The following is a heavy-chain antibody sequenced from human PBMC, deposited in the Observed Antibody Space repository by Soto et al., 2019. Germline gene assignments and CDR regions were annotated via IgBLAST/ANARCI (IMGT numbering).Heavy chain of an antibody. Sequence: GGSLRLSCTASGFAFRSYAMHWVRQAPGKGLDYVSSISSNGGRTFYADSVKGRFTISRDNANNMLYLEMGSLRADDMAVYYCARDLGYGDYDYYFHHWGQGTLVTVSS. V-gene: IGHV3-64*02. CDR1: GFAFRSYA. CDR3: ARDLGYGDYDYYFHH. D-gene: IGHD4-17*01. CDR2: ISSNGGRT. J-gene: IGHJ4*02.